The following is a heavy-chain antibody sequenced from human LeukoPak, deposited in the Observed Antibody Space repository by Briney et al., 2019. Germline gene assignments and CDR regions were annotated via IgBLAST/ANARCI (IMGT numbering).Heavy chain of an antibody. CDR1: GFSLSTSGVG. V-gene: IGHV2-5*01. D-gene: IGHD3-22*01. CDR2: IYWNDDK. Sequence: SGPTLVKPTQTLTLTCTFSGFSLSTSGVGVGWIRQPPGKALEWLALIYWNDDKRYSPSLKSRLTITNDTSKNQVVLTMTNMDPVDTATYYCARRGGRYYYDSSGYDFDYWGQGTLVTVSS. J-gene: IGHJ4*02. CDR3: ARRGGRYYYDSSGYDFDY.